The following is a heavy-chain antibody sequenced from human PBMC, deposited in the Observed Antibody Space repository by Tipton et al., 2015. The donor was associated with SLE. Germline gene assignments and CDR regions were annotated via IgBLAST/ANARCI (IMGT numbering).Heavy chain of an antibody. D-gene: IGHD2-15*01. CDR2: ITWDRRTI. J-gene: IGHJ4*01. Sequence: SLRLSCAASGFTFDDYAMHWVRQAPGKGLEWVSGITWDRRTIAYADSVKGRFTISRDNARNSLYLQMNSLRTEDTALYYCAKDRGDITPGWDYFDYWGHGTLVTVSS. CDR3: AKDRGDITPGWDYFDY. V-gene: IGHV3-9*01. CDR1: GFTFDDYA.